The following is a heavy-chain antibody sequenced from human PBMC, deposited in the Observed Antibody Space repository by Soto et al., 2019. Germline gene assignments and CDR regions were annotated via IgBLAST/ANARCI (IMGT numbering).Heavy chain of an antibody. CDR1: GFTFSSYS. D-gene: IGHD5-12*01. CDR2: ISSSSSTI. V-gene: IGHV3-48*01. Sequence: GGSLRLSCAASGFTFSSYSMNWVRQAPGKGLEWVSYISSSSSTIYYADSVKGRFTISRDNAKNSLYLQMNSLRAEDTAVYYCARGDSGYAHGYYYDGMDVWGQGTTVTVSS. J-gene: IGHJ6*02. CDR3: ARGDSGYAHGYYYDGMDV.